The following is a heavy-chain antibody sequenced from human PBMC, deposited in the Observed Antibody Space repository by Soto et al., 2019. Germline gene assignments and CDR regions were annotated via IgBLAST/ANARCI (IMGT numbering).Heavy chain of an antibody. J-gene: IGHJ4*02. CDR3: AKEASRVSSWEYYFDY. CDR1: GFTFSSYG. V-gene: IGHV3-30*18. D-gene: IGHD6-13*01. CDR2: ISYDGSNK. Sequence: QGQLVESGGGVVQPGRSLRLSCAASGFTFSSYGMHWVRQAPGKGLEWVAVISYDGSNKYYADSVKGRFTISRDNSKNTLYLQMNSLRAEDTAVYYCAKEASRVSSWEYYFDYWGQGTLVTVSS.